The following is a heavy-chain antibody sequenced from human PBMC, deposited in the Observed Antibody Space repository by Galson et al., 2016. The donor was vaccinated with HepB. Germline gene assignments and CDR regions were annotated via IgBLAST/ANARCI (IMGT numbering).Heavy chain of an antibody. CDR3: ARHSGGPAAWNFFDY. D-gene: IGHD2-2*01. CDR1: GYNFTTYW. J-gene: IGHJ4*02. V-gene: IGHV5-10-1*01. CDR2: IDPSDSHT. Sequence: QSGAAVKKPGESLRISCKGSGYNFTTYWINWVRQMPGKGLEWMGKIDPSDSHTNYSPSFRGHVTISADKSISTAYLQWSSLKASDTAIYYCARHSGGPAAWNFFDYWGQGTLVTVSS.